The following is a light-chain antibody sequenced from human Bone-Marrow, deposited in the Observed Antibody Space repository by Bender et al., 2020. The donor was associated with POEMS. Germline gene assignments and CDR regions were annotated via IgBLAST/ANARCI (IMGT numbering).Light chain of an antibody. CDR2: DVS. J-gene: IGLJ3*02. CDR1: SSDVGSYNA. Sequence: QAALTQPASVSGSPGQSITISCTGTSSDVGSYNAVSWYQQHPGKAPQLMIYDVSYRPSGVSNRFSGSKSGNTASLTISGLQAEDDADYYCSSYTGSSTVFGGGTKLTVL. CDR3: SSYTGSSTV. V-gene: IGLV2-14*02.